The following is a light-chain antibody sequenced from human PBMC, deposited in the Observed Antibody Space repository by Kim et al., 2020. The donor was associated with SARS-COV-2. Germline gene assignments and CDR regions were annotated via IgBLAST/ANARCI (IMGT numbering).Light chain of an antibody. J-gene: IGLJ3*02. V-gene: IGLV3-21*04. CDR2: YDN. CDR1: HIGSKS. Sequence: PGKTARITCGGNHIGSKSVHWYQQKPGQAPVLVIYYDNNRPSGIPERFSGSNSGNTATLTISRVEAGDEADYYCQVWDSSSDHRVFGGGTQLTVL. CDR3: QVWDSSSDHRV.